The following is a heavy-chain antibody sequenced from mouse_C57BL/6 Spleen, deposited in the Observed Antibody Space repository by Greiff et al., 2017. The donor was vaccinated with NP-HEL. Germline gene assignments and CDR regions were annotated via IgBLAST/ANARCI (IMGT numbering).Heavy chain of an antibody. CDR3: AKGDYYGSSYVYAMDY. D-gene: IGHD1-1*01. Sequence: QVHVKQSGPGLVQPSQSLSITCTVSGFSLTSYGVHWVRQSPGKGLEWLGVIWRGGSTDYNAAFMSRLSITKDNSKSQVFFKMNSLQADDTAIYYCAKGDYYGSSYVYAMDYWGQGTSVTVSS. CDR2: IWRGGST. CDR1: GFSLTSYG. J-gene: IGHJ4*01. V-gene: IGHV2-5*01.